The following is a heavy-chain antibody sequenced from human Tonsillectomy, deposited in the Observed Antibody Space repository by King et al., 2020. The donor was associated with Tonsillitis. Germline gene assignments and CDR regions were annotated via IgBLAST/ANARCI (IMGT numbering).Heavy chain of an antibody. V-gene: IGHV1-18*04. D-gene: IGHD4-17*01. CDR1: GYTFINYD. CDR3: AREVGGDDYRDYEWGSSSSTMDV. CDR2: ISAYNRNT. Sequence: QLVQSGAEVKKPGASVKVSCKASGYTFINYDIDWVRQAPGQGLECMGWISAYNRNTNYAQKLQGRVTMTTDTSTSTVYMELGSLRSDDTAVYYCAREVGGDDYRDYEWGSSSSTMDVWGQGTTVTVSS. J-gene: IGHJ6*02.